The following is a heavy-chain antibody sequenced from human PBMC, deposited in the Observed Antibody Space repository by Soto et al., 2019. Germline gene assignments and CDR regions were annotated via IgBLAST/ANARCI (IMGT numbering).Heavy chain of an antibody. Sequence: EVQVLESGGGLVQPGGSLRLSCAASGFTFSSYAMSWVRQAPGKGLEWVSAISGSGGSIYYADSVKGRFPISRDNSKNTLYLQMNSLRAEDTAVYYCAKGGCGRCYGGEYWGQGTLVTVSS. CDR1: GFTFSSYA. CDR3: AKGGCGRCYGGEY. D-gene: IGHD2-15*01. CDR2: ISGSGGSI. J-gene: IGHJ4*02. V-gene: IGHV3-23*01.